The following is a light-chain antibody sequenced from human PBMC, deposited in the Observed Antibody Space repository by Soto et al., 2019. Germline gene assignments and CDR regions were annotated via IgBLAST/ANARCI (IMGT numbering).Light chain of an antibody. CDR3: ETWDSNTRV. V-gene: IGLV4-60*03. CDR2: VEGSGSY. CDR1: SGHSNHI. J-gene: IGLJ3*02. Sequence: QAVVTQPSSASASLGSSVKRTCTLSSGHSNHIIAWHQHQPGKAPRFLMKVEGSGSYNKGSGVPDRFSGSRSGADRYLTISNLQSQDEADYYCETWDSNTRVFGGGTKLTVL.